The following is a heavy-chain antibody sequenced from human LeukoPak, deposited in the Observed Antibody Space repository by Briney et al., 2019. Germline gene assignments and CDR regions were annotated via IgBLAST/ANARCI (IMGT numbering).Heavy chain of an antibody. V-gene: IGHV1-2*02. D-gene: IGHD6-13*01. CDR3: ATSLLEAAAGLGDY. CDR2: INPNSGGT. CDR1: GYTFTGYY. Sequence: ASVKVSCKASGYTFTGYYMHWVRQAPGQGLEWMGWINPNSGGTNYAQKFQGRVTMTRDTSISTAYMELSRLRSDDTAVYYCATSLLEAAAGLGDYWGQGTLVTVSS. J-gene: IGHJ4*02.